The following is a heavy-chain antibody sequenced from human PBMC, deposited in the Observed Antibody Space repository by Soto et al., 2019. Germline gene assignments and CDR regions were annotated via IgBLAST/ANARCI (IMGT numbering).Heavy chain of an antibody. J-gene: IGHJ6*02. Sequence: SCKGSGYSFTSYWISWVRQMPGKGLEWKGRIDPSDSYTNYSPSFQGHVTISADKSISTAYLQWSSLKASDTAMYYCARPHCSSTSCYSYGMDVWGQGTTVTVSS. CDR1: GYSFTSYW. CDR2: IDPSDSYT. V-gene: IGHV5-10-1*01. D-gene: IGHD2-2*02. CDR3: ARPHCSSTSCYSYGMDV.